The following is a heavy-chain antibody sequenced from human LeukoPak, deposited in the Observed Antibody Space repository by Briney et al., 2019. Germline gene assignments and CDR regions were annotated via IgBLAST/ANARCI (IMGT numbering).Heavy chain of an antibody. J-gene: IGHJ3*02. CDR3: ASGREYYGSGSHDDAFDI. D-gene: IGHD3-10*01. Sequence: ASVKVSCKASGFTFTAYYMHWVRQAPGQGLEWMGWVNPNSGRTNYAQKFRGRVTMTRDTSITTAYMELSSLRSDDTAVYYCASGREYYGSGSHDDAFDIWGQGTMVTVSS. V-gene: IGHV1-2*02. CDR2: VNPNSGRT. CDR1: GFTFTAYY.